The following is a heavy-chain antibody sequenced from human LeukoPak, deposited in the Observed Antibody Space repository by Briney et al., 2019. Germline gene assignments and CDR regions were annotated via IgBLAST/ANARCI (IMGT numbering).Heavy chain of an antibody. D-gene: IGHD6-13*01. V-gene: IGHV4-34*01. J-gene: IGHJ6*02. Sequence: SETLSLTCAVYGGSFSGYYWSWIRQPPGKGLEWMGEINHSGSTNYNPSLKSRVTISVDTSKNQFSLKLSSVTAADTAVYYCARKGSSWYRAGMDVWGQGTTVTVSS. CDR1: GGSFSGYY. CDR3: ARKGSSWYRAGMDV. CDR2: INHSGST.